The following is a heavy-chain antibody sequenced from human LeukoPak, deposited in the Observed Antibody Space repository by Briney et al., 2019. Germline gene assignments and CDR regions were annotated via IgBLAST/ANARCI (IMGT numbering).Heavy chain of an antibody. CDR2: ISGNGVTR. J-gene: IGHJ4*02. Sequence: GGSLRLSCAASGFTFSSYAMNWVRQSPGKGLEWVSGISGNGVTRHYADSVKGRFTISRDNSKNTLYLQMDSLRVEDTAVYYCARDPGVRWLVGFDYWGQGTLVTVSS. D-gene: IGHD6-19*01. CDR3: ARDPGVRWLVGFDY. CDR1: GFTFSSYA. V-gene: IGHV3-23*01.